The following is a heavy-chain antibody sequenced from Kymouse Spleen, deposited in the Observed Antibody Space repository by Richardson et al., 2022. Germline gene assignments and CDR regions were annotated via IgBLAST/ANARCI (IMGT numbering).Heavy chain of an antibody. J-gene: IGHJ6*02. V-gene: IGHV4-34*01. D-gene: IGHD3-10*01. CDR2: INHSGST. CDR1: GGSFSGYY. Sequence: QVQLQQWGAGLLKPSETLSLTCAVYGGSFSGYYWSWIRQPPGKGLEWIGEINHSGSTNYNPSLKSRVTISVDTSKNQFSLKLSSVTAADTAVYYCARGITMVRGESDYYGMDVWGQGTTVTVSS. CDR3: ARGITMVRGESDYYGMDV.